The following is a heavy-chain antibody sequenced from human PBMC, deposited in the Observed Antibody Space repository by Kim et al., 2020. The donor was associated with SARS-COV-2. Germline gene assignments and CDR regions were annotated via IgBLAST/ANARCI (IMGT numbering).Heavy chain of an antibody. V-gene: IGHV3-53*01. CDR1: GFSVSNKY. CDR2: IYSGGNT. Sequence: GGSLRLSCAVSGFSVSNKYMTWVRRAPGKGLEWVSLIYSGGNTYYADSVKGRFIISRDNSENTVYLQMNSLRAEDTAVYYCASGYCSGGDCSFRSGMDVWGQGTTVTVS. J-gene: IGHJ6*02. D-gene: IGHD2-15*01. CDR3: ASGYCSGGDCSFRSGMDV.